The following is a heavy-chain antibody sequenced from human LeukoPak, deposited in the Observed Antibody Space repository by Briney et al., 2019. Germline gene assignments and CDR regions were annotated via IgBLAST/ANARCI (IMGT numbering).Heavy chain of an antibody. CDR1: GYTFTGYY. D-gene: IGHD3-22*01. Sequence: GSVKVSCKASGYTFTGYYMHWVRQAPGQGLEWMGWINPNSGGTNSAQKFQGRVTMTRDTSISTAYMELSRLRSDDTAVYYCARGRRVYYDSSGYYYGWFDPWGQRTLVTVS. CDR3: ARGRRVYYDSSGYYYGWFDP. J-gene: IGHJ5*02. CDR2: INPNSGGT. V-gene: IGHV1-2*02.